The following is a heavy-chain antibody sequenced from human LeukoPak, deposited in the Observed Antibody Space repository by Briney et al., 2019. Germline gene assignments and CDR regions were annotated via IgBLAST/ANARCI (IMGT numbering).Heavy chain of an antibody. CDR2: IFPADSDT. D-gene: IGHD1-14*01. J-gene: IGHJ6*04. Sequence: GESLKISCKGSGYSFSTYWIGWVRQTPGKGLEWVGIIFPADSDTRYSPSFQGQVTISADKSINTAYLQWSSLKASDTAIYYCARHRYPDVWGKGTTVTVPS. CDR3: ARHRYPDV. CDR1: GYSFSTYW. V-gene: IGHV5-51*01.